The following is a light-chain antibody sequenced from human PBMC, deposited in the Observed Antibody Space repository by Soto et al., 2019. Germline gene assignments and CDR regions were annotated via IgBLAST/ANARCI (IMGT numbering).Light chain of an antibody. CDR1: QSLLHSNGYNY. V-gene: IGKV2-28*01. CDR2: LGS. Sequence: DIVMTQSPLSLPVTPGEPASISCRSSQSLLHSNGYNYLDWYLQKPGQSPQLLIYLGSNRASGGPDRFSGSGSGTDCTLKISRVEAEDVGGYYRMQALHPPRTFGQGTKLEIK. CDR3: MQALHPPRT. J-gene: IGKJ2*01.